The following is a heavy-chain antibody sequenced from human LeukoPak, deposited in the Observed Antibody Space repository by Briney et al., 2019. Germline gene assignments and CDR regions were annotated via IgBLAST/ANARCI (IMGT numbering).Heavy chain of an antibody. CDR1: GHTFTGYY. J-gene: IGHJ6*02. CDR3: ARDDYGDYSYYYGMDV. D-gene: IGHD4-17*01. CDR2: INPNSGGT. V-gene: IGHV1-2*02. Sequence: GASVKVSSKASGHTFTGYYMHWVRQAPGQGLEWTGWINPNSGGTNYAQKFQGRVTMTRDTSISTAYMELSRLRSDDTAVYYCARDDYGDYSYYYGMDVWGQGTTVTVSS.